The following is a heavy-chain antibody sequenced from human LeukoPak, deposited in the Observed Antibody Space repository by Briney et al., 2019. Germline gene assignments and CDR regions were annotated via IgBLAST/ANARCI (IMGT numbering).Heavy chain of an antibody. CDR1: GGSFSGYY. D-gene: IGHD2-8*01. Sequence: SETLSLTCAVYGGSFSGYYWSWIRQPPGKGLEWIGEINHSGSTNYNPSLKSRVTISVDTSKNQFSLKLSSVTAADTAVYYCARYFRPPKPGDAFDIWGQGTMVTVSS. CDR2: INHSGST. J-gene: IGHJ3*02. V-gene: IGHV4-34*01. CDR3: ARYFRPPKPGDAFDI.